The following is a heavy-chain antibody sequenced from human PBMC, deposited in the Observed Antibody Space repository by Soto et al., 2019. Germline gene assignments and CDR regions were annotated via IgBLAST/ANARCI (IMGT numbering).Heavy chain of an antibody. CDR3: ARTSGGIAAAGRNNWFDP. D-gene: IGHD6-13*01. Sequence: QVQLVQSGAEVKKPGSSVKVSCKASGGTFSSYAISWVRQAPGQGLEWMGGIIPIFGTANYAQKFQGRVMITADESTSKDYLELSSLRSEDTAVYYCARTSGGIAAAGRNNWFDPWGQGTLVTVSS. J-gene: IGHJ5*02. CDR1: GGTFSSYA. CDR2: IIPIFGTA. V-gene: IGHV1-69*01.